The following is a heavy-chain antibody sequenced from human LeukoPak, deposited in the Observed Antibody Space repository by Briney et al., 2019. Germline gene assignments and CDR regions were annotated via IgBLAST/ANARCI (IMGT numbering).Heavy chain of an antibody. CDR2: IYYSGLT. CDR1: GDSMNTNNFY. J-gene: IGHJ6*03. V-gene: IGHV4-39*07. Sequence: SETLSVPCTLSGDSMNTNNFYWGWTRQPPGKGLECIGSIYYSGLTYYNPSLKSRVTISIDTSKNQFSLKMSSVTAEDTAVYYCARAPITIFGLHYHYMDVYGRGTTVTVSS. CDR3: ARAPITIFGLHYHYMDV. D-gene: IGHD3/OR15-3a*01.